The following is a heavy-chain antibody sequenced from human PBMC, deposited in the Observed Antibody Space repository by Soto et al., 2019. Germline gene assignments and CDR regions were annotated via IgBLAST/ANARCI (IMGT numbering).Heavy chain of an antibody. CDR1: GGSISSYY. CDR2: IYTSGST. J-gene: IGHJ5*02. Sequence: SETLSLTCTDSGGSISSYYWSWIRQPAGKGLEWIGRIYTSGSTNYNPSLKSRVTMSVDTSKNQFSLKLSSVTAADTAVYYCARDTPRTYYYDSSRGWFDPWGQGTLVTVSS. V-gene: IGHV4-4*07. D-gene: IGHD3-22*01. CDR3: ARDTPRTYYYDSSRGWFDP.